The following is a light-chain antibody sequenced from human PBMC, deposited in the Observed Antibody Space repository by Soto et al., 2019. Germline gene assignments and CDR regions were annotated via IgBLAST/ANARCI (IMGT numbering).Light chain of an antibody. V-gene: IGKV1-5*01. CDR1: QSISSW. CDR2: VAS. J-gene: IGKJ3*01. CDR3: QHYNS. Sequence: DIQMTQSPSTLSASVGDRVTITCRASQSISSWLAWYQQKAGKAPKLLIYVASNLESGVPSRFSGSGSGTQFTLTISSLQTDDFATYYCQHYNSFGPGTKVDIK.